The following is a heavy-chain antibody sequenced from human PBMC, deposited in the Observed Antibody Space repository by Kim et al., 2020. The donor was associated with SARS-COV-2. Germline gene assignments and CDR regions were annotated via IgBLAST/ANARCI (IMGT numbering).Heavy chain of an antibody. CDR1: GFTFSDYY. J-gene: IGHJ5*02. Sequence: GGSLRPSCAASGFTFSDYYMSWIRQAPGKGLEWVSYITSSGSTIYYADSVKGRLTTSRDNAKNSLYLQINSLRAEDTAVYYCARRECSSTSCYRNWFDPWGGGALVTVSS. V-gene: IGHV3-11*01. CDR2: ITSSGSTI. CDR3: ARRECSSTSCYRNWFDP. D-gene: IGHD2-2*01.